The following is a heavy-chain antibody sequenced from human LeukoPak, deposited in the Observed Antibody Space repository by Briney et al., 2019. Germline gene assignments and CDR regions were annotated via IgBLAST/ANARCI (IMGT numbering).Heavy chain of an antibody. CDR1: GFTFDDYG. CDR3: ARVQGYCSGGSCHSAYYYYMDV. D-gene: IGHD2-15*01. CDR2: INWNGGST. V-gene: IGHV3-20*04. Sequence: PGGSLRLSCAASGFTFDDYGMSWVRQAPGKGLEWVSGINWNGGSTGYADSVKGRFTISRDNAKNSLYLQMNSLRAEDTALYYCARVQGYCSGGSCHSAYYYYMDVWGKGTTVTVSS. J-gene: IGHJ6*03.